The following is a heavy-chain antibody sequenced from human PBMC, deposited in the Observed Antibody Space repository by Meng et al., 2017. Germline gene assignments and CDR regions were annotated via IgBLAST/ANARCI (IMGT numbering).Heavy chain of an antibody. Sequence: QTDQGLWKHWESLSRTGAVYGGSFTGYYWSWSRQPPGKWLEWLGEINRSVSTNYKPSLKRRVPISVDTSKNQFSLKLNSVTAADTAVYYCAREIAVAAHYYWYFDLWGRGTLVTVSS. V-gene: IGHV4-34*01. CDR1: GGSFTGYY. D-gene: IGHD6-19*01. CDR3: AREIAVAAHYYWYFDL. CDR2: INRSVST. J-gene: IGHJ2*01.